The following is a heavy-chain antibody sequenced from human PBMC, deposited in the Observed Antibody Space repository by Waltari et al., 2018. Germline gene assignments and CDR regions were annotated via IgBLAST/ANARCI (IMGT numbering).Heavy chain of an antibody. J-gene: IGHJ3*02. CDR3: ARASLTARDAFDI. CDR1: GGSISSYY. CDR2: IYYSGST. D-gene: IGHD3-9*01. V-gene: IGHV4-59*01. Sequence: QVQLQESGPGLVKPSETLSLTCTVSGGSISSYYWSWIRQPPGKGLEWIGDIYYSGSTNYKPPRKSRVTISVDTSKNQCSLKLSSVTAADTAVYYCARASLTARDAFDIWGQGTMVTVSS.